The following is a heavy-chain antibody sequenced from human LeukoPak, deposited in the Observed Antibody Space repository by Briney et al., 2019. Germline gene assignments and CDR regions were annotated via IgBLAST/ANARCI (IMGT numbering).Heavy chain of an antibody. J-gene: IGHJ4*02. CDR2: IYYSGST. Sequence: SETLSLTCAVSGVSISSGNWWSWVRQPPGKGLEWIGSIYYSGSTYYNPSLKSRVTISVDTSKNQFSLKLSSVTAADTAVYYCASYSSGCLWGQGTLVTVSS. D-gene: IGHD6-19*01. V-gene: IGHV4-39*01. CDR1: GVSISSGNW. CDR3: ASYSSGCL.